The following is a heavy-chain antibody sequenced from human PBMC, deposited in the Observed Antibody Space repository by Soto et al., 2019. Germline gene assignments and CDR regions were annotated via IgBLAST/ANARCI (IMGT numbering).Heavy chain of an antibody. V-gene: IGHV4-31*03. Sequence: PSETLSLTCNVSGVSITSGGYYWSWIRQHPGEGLEWIGYIYHSGSTYYNPSLKSRVSISVDTSKNQFSLKLTSVTAADTAVYYCARVVVGTAIWFDPWGQGTLVTVSS. CDR1: GVSITSGGYY. CDR2: IYHSGST. CDR3: ARVVVGTAIWFDP. D-gene: IGHD2-21*02. J-gene: IGHJ5*02.